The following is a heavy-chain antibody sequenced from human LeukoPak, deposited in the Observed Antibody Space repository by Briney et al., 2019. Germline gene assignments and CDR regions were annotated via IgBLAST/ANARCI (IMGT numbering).Heavy chain of an antibody. Sequence: PSETLSLTCTFSGYSISSGYYWGWIRQPPGKGVEWIGSIYHSGSTYYNPSLKSRVTISVDTSKNQFSLKLSSVTAADTAVYYCARDLRGFRDIVVVPAVFSFDYWGQGTLVTVFS. J-gene: IGHJ4*02. CDR2: IYHSGST. V-gene: IGHV4-38-2*02. D-gene: IGHD2-2*01. CDR3: ARDLRGFRDIVVVPAVFSFDY. CDR1: GYSISSGYY.